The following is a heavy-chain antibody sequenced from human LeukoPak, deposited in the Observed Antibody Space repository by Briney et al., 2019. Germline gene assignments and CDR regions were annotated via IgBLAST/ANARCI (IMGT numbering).Heavy chain of an antibody. J-gene: IGHJ1*01. Sequence: GGPLRLSCAASGFTFSSYAMHWVRQAPGKGLEWVAVISYDGSNKYYADSVKGRFTISRDNSKNTLYLQMNSLRAEDTAVYYCARDIRVGSGYYQHWGQGTLVTVSS. D-gene: IGHD3-22*01. CDR3: ARDIRVGSGYYQH. CDR2: ISYDGSNK. V-gene: IGHV3-30-3*01. CDR1: GFTFSSYA.